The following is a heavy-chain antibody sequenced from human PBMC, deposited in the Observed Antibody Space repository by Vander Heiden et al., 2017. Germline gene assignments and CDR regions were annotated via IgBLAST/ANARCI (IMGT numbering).Heavy chain of an antibody. Sequence: VQPVPSGAAVEKPGSSVTVSCKAAGGTFSSYAISWVRQAPGQGIEWMGGISPIFGTANYAQKFQGRVTITADESTSTAYMELSSLRSEDTAVYYCARELLGDNWFDPWDQGTLVTVSS. V-gene: IGHV1-69*01. D-gene: IGHD2-21*01. CDR1: GGTFSSYA. CDR3: ARELLGDNWFDP. J-gene: IGHJ5*02. CDR2: ISPIFGTA.